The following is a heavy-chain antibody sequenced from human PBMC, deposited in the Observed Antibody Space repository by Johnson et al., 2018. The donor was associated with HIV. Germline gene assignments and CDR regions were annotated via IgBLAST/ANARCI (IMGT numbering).Heavy chain of an antibody. V-gene: IGHV3-30-3*01. CDR2: ISYDGSNK. CDR1: GFTFSSYA. Sequence: QVQLVESGGGVVQPGRSLRLSCAASGFTFSSYAMHWVRQAPGKGLEWVAVISYDGSNKYYADSVKGRFTISRDNSKDTLYLQMNSLRVEDTAVYYCARDERAAAGTRGLDAFDIWGQGTMVTVSS. D-gene: IGHD6-13*01. J-gene: IGHJ3*02. CDR3: ARDERAAAGTRGLDAFDI.